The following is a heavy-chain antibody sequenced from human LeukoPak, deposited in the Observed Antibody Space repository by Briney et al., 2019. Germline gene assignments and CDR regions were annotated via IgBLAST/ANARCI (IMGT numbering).Heavy chain of an antibody. D-gene: IGHD6-6*01. CDR1: GGSISSGGYY. CDR3: AREGGPAARLDY. Sequence: SQTLSLTCTVSGGSISSGGYYWSWIRQPPGKGLEWIGYIYHSGSTYYNPSLKSRVTISVDRSKNQFSLKLSSVTAADTAVYYCAREGGPAARLDYWGQGTLVIVSS. V-gene: IGHV4-30-2*01. J-gene: IGHJ4*02. CDR2: IYHSGST.